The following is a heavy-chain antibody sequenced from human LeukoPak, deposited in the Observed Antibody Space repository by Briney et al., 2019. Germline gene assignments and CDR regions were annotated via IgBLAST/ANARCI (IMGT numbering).Heavy chain of an antibody. J-gene: IGHJ4*02. V-gene: IGHV4-59*01. CDR2: IYYSGST. Sequence: SETLFLTCTVSGGSISSYYWSWIRQPPGKGLEWIGYIYYSGSTNYNPSLKSRVTISVDTSKNQFSLKLSSVTSADTAVYYCARYRGSYYGDYALDYWGQGTLVTVSS. D-gene: IGHD4-17*01. CDR3: ARYRGSYYGDYALDY. CDR1: GGSISSYY.